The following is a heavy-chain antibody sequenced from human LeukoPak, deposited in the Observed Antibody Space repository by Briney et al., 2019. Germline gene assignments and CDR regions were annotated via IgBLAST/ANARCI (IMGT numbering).Heavy chain of an antibody. CDR2: IYYSGST. V-gene: IGHV4-59*01. Sequence: PSETLSLTCTVSGGSISSYYWSWIRQPPGKGLEWIGYIYYSGSTNYNPSLKSRVTISVDTSKNQFSLKLSSVTAADTAVYYCARDLGTNNWNYGAFDIWGQGTMVTVSS. J-gene: IGHJ3*02. CDR3: ARDLGTNNWNYGAFDI. CDR1: GGSISSYY. D-gene: IGHD1-7*01.